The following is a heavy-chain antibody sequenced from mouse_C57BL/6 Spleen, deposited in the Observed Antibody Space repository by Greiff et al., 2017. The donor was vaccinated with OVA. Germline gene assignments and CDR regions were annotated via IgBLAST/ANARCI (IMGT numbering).Heavy chain of an antibody. J-gene: IGHJ4*01. V-gene: IGHV10-1*01. CDR2: IRSKSNNYAT. CDR1: GFSFTTYA. CDR3: VGDGYLGRGYAMDY. D-gene: IGHD2-3*01. Sequence: EVPLVESGGGLVQPKGSLKLSCAASGFSFTTYAMNWVRQAPGKGLEWVARIRSKSNNYATYYADSVKDRFSISRDDSESMLYLQMNNLKTEDTAMYYDVGDGYLGRGYAMDYWGQGTSVTVSS.